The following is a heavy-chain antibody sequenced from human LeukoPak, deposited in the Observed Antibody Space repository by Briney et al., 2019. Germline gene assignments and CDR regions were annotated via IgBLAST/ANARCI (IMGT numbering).Heavy chain of an antibody. CDR3: ARGRYSGYGHDY. D-gene: IGHD5-12*01. Sequence: PSETLSLTCAVDGGSFSGDCWGWIRQPPGEGLEWIGEINHSGSTNYNPSLKSRVTISVDTSKNQFSLKLSSVTAADTAVYYCARGRYSGYGHDYWGQGTLVTVSS. CDR1: GGSFSGDC. V-gene: IGHV4-34*01. J-gene: IGHJ4*02. CDR2: INHSGST.